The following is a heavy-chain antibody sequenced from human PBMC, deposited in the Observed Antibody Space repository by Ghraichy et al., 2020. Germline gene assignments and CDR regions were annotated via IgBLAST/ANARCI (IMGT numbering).Heavy chain of an antibody. CDR1: GFTFSSYA. CDR3: AKTSRFATYYYDSSGYYYY. CDR2: ISGSGGST. Sequence: GSLRLSCAASGFTFSSYAMSWVRQAPGKGLEWVSAISGSGGSTYYADSVKGRFTISRDNSKNTLYLQMNSLRAEDTAVYYCAKTSRFATYYYDSSGYYYYWGQGTLVTVSS. V-gene: IGHV3-23*01. D-gene: IGHD3-22*01. J-gene: IGHJ4*02.